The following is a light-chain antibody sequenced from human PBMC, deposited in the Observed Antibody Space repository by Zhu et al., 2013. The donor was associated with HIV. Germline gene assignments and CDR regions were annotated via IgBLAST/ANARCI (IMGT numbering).Light chain of an antibody. CDR1: SIDVGGYNY. CDR2: EVS. Sequence: QSALTQPASVSGSPGQSITISCTGTSIDVGGYNYVSWYQQTPGKAPKVMIYEVSNRPSGVSDRFSGSKSGNTASLTISGLQAEDEADYYCCSYAGSSTFDVVFGGGTKLTVL. CDR3: CSYAGSSTFDVV. J-gene: IGLJ2*01. V-gene: IGLV2-14*01.